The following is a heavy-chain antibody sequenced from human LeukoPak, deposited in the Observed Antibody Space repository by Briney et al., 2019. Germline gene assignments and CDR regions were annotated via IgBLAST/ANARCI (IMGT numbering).Heavy chain of an antibody. CDR3: ATDILTGYYPHDY. CDR2: ISGSGGST. Sequence: GGSLRLSCAASGFTFSSYAMSWVRQAPGKGLEWVSAISGSGGSTYYADSVKGRFTISRDNAKNSLCLQMNSLRAEDTAVYYCATDILTGYYPHDYWGQGTLVTVSS. D-gene: IGHD3-9*01. J-gene: IGHJ4*02. CDR1: GFTFSSYA. V-gene: IGHV3-23*01.